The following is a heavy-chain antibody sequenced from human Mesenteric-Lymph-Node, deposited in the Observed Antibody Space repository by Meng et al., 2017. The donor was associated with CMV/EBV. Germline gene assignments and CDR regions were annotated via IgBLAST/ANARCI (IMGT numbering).Heavy chain of an antibody. J-gene: IGHJ3*02. Sequence: GESLKISCAVSGFTVNEYYMTWVRQAPGKGLEWVAVTYLGSSTYHADSVKGRFTISRDSSSNTLNLQMNSLRPDDTALYYCARVSAYHYDSTGHDAFDIWGQGTMVTVSS. CDR1: GFTVNEYY. D-gene: IGHD3-22*01. V-gene: IGHV3-66*02. CDR3: ARVSAYHYDSTGHDAFDI. CDR2: TYLGSST.